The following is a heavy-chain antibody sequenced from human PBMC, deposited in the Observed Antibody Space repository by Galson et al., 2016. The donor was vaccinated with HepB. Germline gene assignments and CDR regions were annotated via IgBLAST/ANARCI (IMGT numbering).Heavy chain of an antibody. CDR3: ARAAALRFFLKYGMDV. CDR2: INHSGST. CDR1: GGSFSGYH. Sequence: SETLSLTCAVSGGSFSGYHWTWIRQPPGKGLEWIGEINHSGSTNYNPSLKSRVTISVDTSKNQFPLRLSSVTAADTAVYYCARAAALRFFLKYGMDVWGQGTTVTVSS. J-gene: IGHJ6*02. V-gene: IGHV4-34*01. D-gene: IGHD3-3*01.